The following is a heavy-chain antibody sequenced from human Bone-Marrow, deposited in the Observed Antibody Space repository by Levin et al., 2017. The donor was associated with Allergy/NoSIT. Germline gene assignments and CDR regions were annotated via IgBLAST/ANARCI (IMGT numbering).Heavy chain of an antibody. CDR1: GFTFSSYA. Sequence: SCAASGFTFSSYAMYWVRQAPGKGLEWVAVLSYDGTNKYYGDSVEARFTISRDNSNNTAILQMNSLRPEDTAVYYCAKDLGVLVKDYTMDVWGQGTTVTVSS. J-gene: IGHJ6*02. V-gene: IGHV3-30*18. D-gene: IGHD2-8*01. CDR3: AKDLGVLVKDYTMDV. CDR2: LSYDGTNK.